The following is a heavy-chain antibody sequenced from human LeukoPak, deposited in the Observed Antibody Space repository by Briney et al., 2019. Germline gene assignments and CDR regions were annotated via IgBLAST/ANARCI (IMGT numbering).Heavy chain of an antibody. CDR3: AGGRPPGSETYRLDY. Sequence: AETLSLTCTVSGRPFSSYYWSWIRQPAGKGLEWIGRIYTDGSPRYNPSLKSRITMSINTSNNQFSLKLTAVTAADPAVYYCAGGRPPGSETYRLDYWGQGTLVTVSS. D-gene: IGHD3-10*01. CDR2: IYTDGSP. CDR1: GRPFSSYY. J-gene: IGHJ4*02. V-gene: IGHV4-4*07.